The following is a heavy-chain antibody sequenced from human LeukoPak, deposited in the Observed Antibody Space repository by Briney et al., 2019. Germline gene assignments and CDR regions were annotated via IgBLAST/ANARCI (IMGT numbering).Heavy chain of an antibody. CDR2: ISAYNGNT. Sequence: ASVKVPCKASGYTFTSYAISWVRQAPGQRLEWMGWISAYNGNTNYAQKLQGRVTMTTDTSTSTAYMELRSLRSDDTAVYYCARDSPYHLREQLVRLAYWGQGTLVTVSS. D-gene: IGHD6-13*01. CDR1: GYTFTSYA. J-gene: IGHJ4*02. V-gene: IGHV1-18*01. CDR3: ARDSPYHLREQLVRLAY.